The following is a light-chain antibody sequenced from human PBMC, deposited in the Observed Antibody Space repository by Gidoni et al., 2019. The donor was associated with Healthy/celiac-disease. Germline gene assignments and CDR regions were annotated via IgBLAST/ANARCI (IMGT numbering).Light chain of an antibody. CDR1: QSISSY. CDR2: AAS. V-gene: IGKV1-39*01. CDR3: QQSYSTPMCS. J-gene: IGKJ2*04. Sequence: DIQMTQSPSSLSASVGDRVTITCRASQSISSYLNWYQQKPGKAPKLLIYAASSLQSGVPSRFSGSGSGTDFTLTISSLQPEDFATYYCQQSYSTPMCSFGQXTKREIK.